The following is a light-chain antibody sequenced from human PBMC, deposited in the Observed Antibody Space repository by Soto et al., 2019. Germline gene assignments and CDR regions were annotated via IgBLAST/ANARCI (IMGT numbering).Light chain of an antibody. J-gene: IGKJ3*01. CDR1: QSISSW. V-gene: IGKV1-5*03. CDR2: KAS. CDR3: QQYNSYPLT. Sequence: DIQMTQSPSTLSASGGDRVTITCRASQSISSWLAWYQQKAGKAPKLLLYKASSLESTVPSRFSGSGSGTEFTLTISSLQPDDFATYYCQQYNSYPLTFGPGNKVDIK.